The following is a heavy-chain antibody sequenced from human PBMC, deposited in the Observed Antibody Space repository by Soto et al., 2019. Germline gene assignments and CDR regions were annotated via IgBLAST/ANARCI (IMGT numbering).Heavy chain of an antibody. CDR3: VHRGPVDETGMGFDF. V-gene: IGHV2-5*02. CDR2: VYWDDDK. CDR1: GFSLNSRGVG. D-gene: IGHD3-9*01. Sequence: QITLRESGPALVKPTQTLTLTCTFSGFSLNSRGVGVGWVRQPPGKALEWLAIVYWDDDKRYRPSLRSRISIRKDTPKNQVVLTLTNTDPVDTATYYCVHRGPVDETGMGFDFWGQGSLVTVSS. J-gene: IGHJ4*02.